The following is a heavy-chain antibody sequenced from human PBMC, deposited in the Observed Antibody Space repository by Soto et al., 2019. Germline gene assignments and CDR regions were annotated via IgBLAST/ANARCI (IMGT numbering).Heavy chain of an antibody. J-gene: IGHJ4*02. V-gene: IGHV4-59*08. D-gene: IGHD2-15*01. Sequence: PSETLSLTCTVSGGSISGYYWSWIRQPPGKGLEWIAYIYYSGNTNYNPSLKSRVTISVDTSKNQFSLILSSVTAADTAVYYCARHNLGFCSGGSCPYYFDFWGQGTPVTVSS. CDR3: ARHNLGFCSGGSCPYYFDF. CDR1: GGSISGYY. CDR2: IYYSGNT.